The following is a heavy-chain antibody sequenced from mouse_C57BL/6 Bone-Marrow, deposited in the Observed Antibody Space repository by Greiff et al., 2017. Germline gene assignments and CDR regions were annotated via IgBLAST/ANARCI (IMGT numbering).Heavy chain of an antibody. J-gene: IGHJ4*01. CDR1: GYTFTDYN. CDR3: AREGYDEDYYAMDY. D-gene: IGHD2-14*01. CDR2: INPNNGGT. Sequence: VHVKQSGPELVKPGASVKIPCKASGYTFTDYNMDWVKQSHGKSLEWIGDINPNNGGTIYNQKFKGKATLTVDKSSSTAYMELRSLTSEDTAVYYCAREGYDEDYYAMDYWGQGTSVTVSS. V-gene: IGHV1-18*01.